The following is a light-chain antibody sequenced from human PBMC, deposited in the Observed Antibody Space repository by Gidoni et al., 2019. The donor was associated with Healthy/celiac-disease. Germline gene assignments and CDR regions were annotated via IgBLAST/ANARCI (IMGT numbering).Light chain of an antibody. Sequence: EIVMTQSPATLSVSPVERATISCRASQSVSSNLAWYQQKPGHAPRLLIYGASTRATGIPARFSGSGSGTAFTLTICSLQSEDFAVYYCQQYNNWPPLTFGQGTRLEIK. CDR1: QSVSSN. CDR3: QQYNNWPPLT. V-gene: IGKV3-15*01. J-gene: IGKJ5*01. CDR2: GAS.